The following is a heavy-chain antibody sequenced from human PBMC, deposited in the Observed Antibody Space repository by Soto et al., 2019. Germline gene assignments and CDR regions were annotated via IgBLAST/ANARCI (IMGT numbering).Heavy chain of an antibody. D-gene: IGHD5-12*01. CDR2: ISGSGGST. Sequence: GGSLRLSCAASGFTFSSYAMSWVRQAPGKGLEWVSAISGSGGSTYYADSVKGRFTISRDNSKNTLYLQMNSLRAEDTAVYYCASRRDIVATITIDYWGQGTLVTVSS. CDR1: GFTFSSYA. CDR3: ASRRDIVATITIDY. V-gene: IGHV3-23*01. J-gene: IGHJ4*02.